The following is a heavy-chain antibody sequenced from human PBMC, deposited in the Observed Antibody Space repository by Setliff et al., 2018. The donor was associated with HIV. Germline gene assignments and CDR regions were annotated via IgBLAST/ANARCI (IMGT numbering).Heavy chain of an antibody. CDR2: ITSRSADI. Sequence: GGSLRLSCAAFGFTFSTFSMSWARQAPGKGLEWVSSITSRSADIYYADSVRGRFTISRDNARNSLVLQMNSLRADDTAVYYCARVRPLGYCSTGACPPDYWGQGTLVTVSS. CDR3: ARVRPLGYCSTGACPPDY. V-gene: IGHV3-21*01. J-gene: IGHJ4*02. CDR1: GFTFSTFS. D-gene: IGHD2-8*01.